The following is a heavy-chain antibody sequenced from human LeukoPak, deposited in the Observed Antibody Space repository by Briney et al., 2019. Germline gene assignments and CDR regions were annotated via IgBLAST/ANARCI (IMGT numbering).Heavy chain of an antibody. Sequence: SETLSLTCTVSGGSISSYYWSWIRQPPGKGLEWIGYIYYSGSTNYNPSLKSRVTISVDTSKNQFSLKLSSVTAADTAVYYCARQRYGSGSYYRPYYYYYYMDVWGKGTTVTISS. CDR3: ARQRYGSGSYYRPYYYYYYMDV. CDR2: IYYSGST. J-gene: IGHJ6*03. CDR1: GGSISSYY. V-gene: IGHV4-59*08. D-gene: IGHD3-10*01.